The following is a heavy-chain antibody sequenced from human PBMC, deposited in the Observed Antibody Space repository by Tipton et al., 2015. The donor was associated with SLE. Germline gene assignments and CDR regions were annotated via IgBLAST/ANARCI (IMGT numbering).Heavy chain of an antibody. J-gene: IGHJ5*02. CDR3: ARLVSAAPRGQRFDP. D-gene: IGHD6-25*01. CDR1: GYSFTTSW. V-gene: IGHV5-51*01. Sequence: VQLVQSGAVVKKTGESLKISCKGSGYSFTTSWIGWVRQMPGKGLEWMGIIYPVDSDTRYSPSFQGQVTISADKSISTAYLQWNSLKASDTAIYYCARLVSAAPRGQRFDPWGQGTLVTVSS. CDR2: IYPVDSDT.